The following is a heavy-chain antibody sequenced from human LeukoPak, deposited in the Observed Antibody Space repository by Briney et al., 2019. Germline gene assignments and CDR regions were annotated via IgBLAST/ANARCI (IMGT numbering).Heavy chain of an antibody. CDR2: MNPNSGNT. J-gene: IGHJ4*02. D-gene: IGHD4-17*01. CDR3: ARGKWINGDYSGIDY. Sequence: ASVEVSCKASGYTFTSYDINWVRQATGQGLEWMGWMNPNSGNTGYAQKFQGRVTMTRNTSISTAYMELSSLRSEDTAVYYCARGKWINGDYSGIDYWGQGTLVTVSS. V-gene: IGHV1-8*01. CDR1: GYTFTSYD.